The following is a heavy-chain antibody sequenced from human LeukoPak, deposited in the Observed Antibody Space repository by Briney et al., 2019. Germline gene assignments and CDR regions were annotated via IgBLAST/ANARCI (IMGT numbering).Heavy chain of an antibody. Sequence: GGSLRLSCAASGFSFSDAWMSWVRQAPGKGLEWVANMNQDGSEKYYVDSVKGRFTISRDNAKNSLYLQLNSLRAEDTAVYYCARDGAARGSGSFGDWGQGTQLTVSS. CDR3: ARDGAARGSGSFGD. D-gene: IGHD3-10*01. J-gene: IGHJ4*02. CDR2: MNQDGSEK. CDR1: GFSFSDAW. V-gene: IGHV3-7*01.